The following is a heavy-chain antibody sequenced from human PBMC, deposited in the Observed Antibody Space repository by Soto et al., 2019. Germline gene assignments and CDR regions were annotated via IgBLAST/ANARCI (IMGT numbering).Heavy chain of an antibody. J-gene: IGHJ2*01. CDR2: ISYDGSNK. CDR3: GRDPWGGTAMVLWYFDL. D-gene: IGHD5-18*01. V-gene: IGHV3-30-3*01. Sequence: QVQLVESGGGVVQPGRSLRLSCAASGFTFSSYAMHWVRQAPGKGLEWVAVISYDGSNKYYADSVKGRFTISRDNSKNTLYLKMNSLRAEDTVVYYCGRDPWGGTAMVLWYFDLWGRGPLVTVSS. CDR1: GFTFSSYA.